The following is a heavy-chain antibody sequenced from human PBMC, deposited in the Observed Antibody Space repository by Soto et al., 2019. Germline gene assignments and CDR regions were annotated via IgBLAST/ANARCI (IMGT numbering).Heavy chain of an antibody. CDR1: GYTFTGYY. J-gene: IGHJ6*02. Sequence: QVQLVQSGAEVKKPGASVKVSCKASGYTFTGYYMHWVRQAPGQGLEWMGWINPNSGGTNYAQKFQGWVTMTRDTSISTAYMELSRLRSDDTAVYYCARDNYGDYVPYYYYGMDVWGQGTTVTVSS. V-gene: IGHV1-2*04. CDR3: ARDNYGDYVPYYYYGMDV. CDR2: INPNSGGT. D-gene: IGHD4-17*01.